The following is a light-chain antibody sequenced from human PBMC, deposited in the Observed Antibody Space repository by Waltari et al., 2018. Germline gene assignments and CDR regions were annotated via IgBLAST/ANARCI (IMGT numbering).Light chain of an antibody. J-gene: IGKJ4*01. Sequence: EIIMTQSPATLSVSPGERVTLSCWVSQSVSNNLAWYQQRPGQAPRLLIYGASTRAAGIPARFSGSGSGTEFTLTISSLQSEDFAIYYCQQYNNWPPLTFGGGTKVEIK. CDR3: QQYNNWPPLT. V-gene: IGKV3-15*01. CDR2: GAS. CDR1: QSVSNN.